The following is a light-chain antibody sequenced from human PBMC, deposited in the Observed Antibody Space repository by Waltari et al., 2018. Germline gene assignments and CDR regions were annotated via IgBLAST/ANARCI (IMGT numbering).Light chain of an antibody. CDR1: QSVLYSSNNENY. CDR2: WAS. Sequence: DIVMTQSPDSLAVSLGERATINCKSSQSVLYSSNNENYLAWFQQKPGQPPKLLIFWASTRESGVPDRFSGSGSGTDFTLTISSLQAEDVAVYYCQQYYNTLTFGQGTKVEIK. CDR3: QQYYNTLT. J-gene: IGKJ1*01. V-gene: IGKV4-1*01.